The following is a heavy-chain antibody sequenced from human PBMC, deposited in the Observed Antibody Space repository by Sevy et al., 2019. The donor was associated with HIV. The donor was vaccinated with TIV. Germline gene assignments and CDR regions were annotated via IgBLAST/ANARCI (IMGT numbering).Heavy chain of an antibody. J-gene: IGHJ6*02. CDR1: GGSISSGDYY. D-gene: IGHD6-13*01. CDR2: IYYSGST. V-gene: IGHV4-30-4*01. Sequence: TLSLTCTVSGGSISSGDYYWSWIRQPPGKGLEWIGYIYYSGSTYYNPSLKSRVTISVDTSKNQFSLKLSSVTAADTAVYYCARAPYSSSGPYYYYYGMDVWGQGTTVTVSS. CDR3: ARAPYSSSGPYYYYYGMDV.